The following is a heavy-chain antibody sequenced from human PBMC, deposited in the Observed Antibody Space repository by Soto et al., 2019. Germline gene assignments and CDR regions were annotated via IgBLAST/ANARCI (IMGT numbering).Heavy chain of an antibody. CDR3: ATSVGIAPTGEDGMDV. V-gene: IGHV1-69*13. D-gene: IGHD2-8*02. CDR2: IIPILTTP. J-gene: IGHJ6*02. CDR1: GGTFSIYG. Sequence: SVKVSFKASGGTFSIYGFSWLRQAPGQGPEWIGGIIPILTTPNYAQKFQGRVTIVADESTTTVYMELSSLKFEDTAVYYCATSVGIAPTGEDGMDVWGQGTSVTVSS.